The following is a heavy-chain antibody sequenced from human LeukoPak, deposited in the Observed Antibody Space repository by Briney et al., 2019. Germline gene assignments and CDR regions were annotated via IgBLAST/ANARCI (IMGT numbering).Heavy chain of an antibody. CDR2: IYYSGST. Sequence: PSETLSLTCTVSGGSISSSSFYWGRIRQPPGKGLEWIGSIYYSGSTYYNPSLKSRVTISVDTSKNQFSLKLSSVTAADTAVYYCARDLTQVSGSGQPTPMLYYYYMDVWGKGTTVTVSS. D-gene: IGHD2-15*01. CDR3: ARDLTQVSGSGQPTPMLYYYYMDV. V-gene: IGHV4-39*02. CDR1: GGSISSSSFY. J-gene: IGHJ6*03.